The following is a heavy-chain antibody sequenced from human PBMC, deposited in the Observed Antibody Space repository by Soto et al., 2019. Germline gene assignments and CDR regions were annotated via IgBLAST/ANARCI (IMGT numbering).Heavy chain of an antibody. CDR2: IYYSGST. CDR1: GGSFSGYY. V-gene: IGHV4-34*01. D-gene: IGHD1-7*01. Sequence: SETLSLTCAVYGGSFSGYYWSWVRQPPGKGLEWIGSIYYSGSTNYNASLKSRVTISVDTSKNQFSLKLSSVTAADTAVYYCASLKELTGTTRIDYWGQGTLVTVSS. J-gene: IGHJ4*02. CDR3: ASLKELTGTTRIDY.